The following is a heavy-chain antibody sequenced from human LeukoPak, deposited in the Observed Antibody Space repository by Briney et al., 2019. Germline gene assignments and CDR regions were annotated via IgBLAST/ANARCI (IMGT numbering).Heavy chain of an antibody. CDR1: GITFSSYS. V-gene: IGHV3-21*01. J-gene: IGHJ6*03. CDR3: ARADYSTLDYYYYYMDV. D-gene: IGHD4-11*01. CDR2: ISSSSSYI. Sequence: GGSLRLSCAASGITFSSYSMNWVRQAPGKGLEWVSSISSSSSYIYYADSVKGRFTISRDNAKNSLYLQMNSLRAEDTAVYYCARADYSTLDYYYYYMDVWGKGTTVTVSS.